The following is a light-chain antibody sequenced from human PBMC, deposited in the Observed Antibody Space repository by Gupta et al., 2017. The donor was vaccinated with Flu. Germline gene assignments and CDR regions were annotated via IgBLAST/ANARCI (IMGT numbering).Light chain of an antibody. CDR2: AAS. CDR1: QGISSY. CDR3: QQYYSYPFT. J-gene: IGKJ3*01. V-gene: IGKV1-8*01. Sequence: GVRVTIACRARQGISSYLAWYQQKPGKAPKLLIYAASTLQSGVPSRFSGSGSGTDFTLTISCLQSEDFATYYCQQYYSYPFTFGPGTKVDIK.